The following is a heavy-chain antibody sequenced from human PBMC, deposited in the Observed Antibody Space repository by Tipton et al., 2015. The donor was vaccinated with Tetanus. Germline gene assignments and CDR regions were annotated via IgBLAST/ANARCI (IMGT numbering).Heavy chain of an antibody. J-gene: IGHJ4*02. CDR3: VRAPYSSPGKYYFDL. Sequence: TLSLTCAVSGDSISTNYWTWIRQSPGKGLEWIGYIQYNGITNYHPSLKSRVSISVDSSTGQFSLRLASVTAADTAVYYCVRAPYSSPGKYYFDLWGQGPLVTVSS. V-gene: IGHV4-59*01. CDR2: IQYNGIT. D-gene: IGHD4-11*01. CDR1: GDSISTNY.